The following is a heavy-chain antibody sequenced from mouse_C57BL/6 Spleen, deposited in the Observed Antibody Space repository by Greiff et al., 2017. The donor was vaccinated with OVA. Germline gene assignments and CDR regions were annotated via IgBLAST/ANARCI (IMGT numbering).Heavy chain of an antibody. J-gene: IGHJ2*01. V-gene: IGHV1-50*01. Sequence: VQLQQPGAELVKPGASVKLSCKASGYTFTSYWMQWVKQRPGQGLEWIGEIDPSDSYTNYNQKFKGKATLTVDTSSSTAYMQLSSLTSEDSAVYYCASNYTFDYWGQGTTLTVSS. CDR2: IDPSDSYT. CDR3: ASNYTFDY. CDR1: GYTFTSYW. D-gene: IGHD2-1*01.